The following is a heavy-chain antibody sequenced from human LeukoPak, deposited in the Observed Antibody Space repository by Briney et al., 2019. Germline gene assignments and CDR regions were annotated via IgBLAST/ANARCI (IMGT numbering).Heavy chain of an antibody. CDR2: ISSSGSTI. J-gene: IGHJ4*02. CDR1: GFTFSSYE. Sequence: PGGSLRLSCVASGFTFSSYEMNWVRQAPGKGLEWVSYISSSGSTIYDADSVKGRFTISRDNAKNSLYLQMNSLRAEDTAVYHCARDLWFGELYSYWGQGTLVTVSS. D-gene: IGHD3-10*01. V-gene: IGHV3-48*03. CDR3: ARDLWFGELYSY.